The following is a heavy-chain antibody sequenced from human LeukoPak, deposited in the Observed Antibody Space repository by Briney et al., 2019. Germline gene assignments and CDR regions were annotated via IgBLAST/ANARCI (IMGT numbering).Heavy chain of an antibody. CDR3: ARGRGYSRSSPGY. CDR1: GGSFSGYY. V-gene: IGHV4-34*01. D-gene: IGHD6-6*01. CDR2: INHSGST. J-gene: IGHJ4*02. Sequence: SETLSLSCAVYGGSFSGYYWSWIRQPPGKGLEWIGEINHSGSTNYNPSLKSRVTISVDTSKNQFSLKLSSVTAADTAVYYCARGRGYSRSSPGYWGQGSLVTVSS.